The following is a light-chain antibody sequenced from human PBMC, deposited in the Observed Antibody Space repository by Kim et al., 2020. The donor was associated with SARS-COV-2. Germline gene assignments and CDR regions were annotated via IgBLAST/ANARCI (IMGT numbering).Light chain of an antibody. CDR1: QRVSSNY. V-gene: IGKV3-20*01. J-gene: IGKJ1*01. CDR2: GAS. Sequence: SPGERATPSCRASQRVSSNYLAWYQQKPGQAPRLLIHGASSRATGIPDRFSGSGSRTDFTLTISRLEPEDFAVYYCHQYGSSPETFGQGTKVDIK. CDR3: HQYGSSPET.